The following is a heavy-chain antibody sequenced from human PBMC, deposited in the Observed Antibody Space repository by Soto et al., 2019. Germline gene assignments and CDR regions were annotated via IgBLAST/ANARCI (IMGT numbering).Heavy chain of an antibody. D-gene: IGHD3-3*01. Sequence: QVQLVQSGAEVKTPGSSGRVSCKTAGRTFLISAIAWVQQAPGQGLEWMGWIIPILGTIHIAQNFQGRVNFTAARSTSPAYMDLSRLRSEDTATYFCARGKEWAEPSNHSYFDYWGKGSQVIVSS. CDR1: GRTFLISA. CDR2: IIPILGTI. J-gene: IGHJ4*02. V-gene: IGHV1-69*06. CDR3: ARGKEWAEPSNHSYFDY.